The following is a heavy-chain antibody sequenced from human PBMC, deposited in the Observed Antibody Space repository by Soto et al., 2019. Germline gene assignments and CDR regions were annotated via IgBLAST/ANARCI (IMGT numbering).Heavy chain of an antibody. D-gene: IGHD3-10*01. J-gene: IGHJ4*02. Sequence: GESLKISCKGSGYRFTSYWISWVRQMPGKGLEWMGRIDPSDSYTNYSPSFQGHVTISADKSISTAYLQWSSLKASDTAMYYWARPRSGSFPDDYWGQGTLVT. CDR3: ARPRSGSFPDDY. CDR1: GYRFTSYW. V-gene: IGHV5-10-1*01. CDR2: IDPSDSYT.